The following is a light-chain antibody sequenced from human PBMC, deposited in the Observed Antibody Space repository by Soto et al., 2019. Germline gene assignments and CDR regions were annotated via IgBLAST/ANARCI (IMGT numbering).Light chain of an antibody. CDR1: SSDVGNYNH. CDR2: EAT. Sequence: QSALTQPASVSGSPGQSVTISCTGTSSDVGNYNHVSWYQQHPGKAPKLMIYEATQRPSGVSNRFSASKSGNTASLTISGLQAEDESDYYCCSFEDSLTWVFGGGTKLTVL. CDR3: CSFEDSLTWV. J-gene: IGLJ3*02. V-gene: IGLV2-23*01.